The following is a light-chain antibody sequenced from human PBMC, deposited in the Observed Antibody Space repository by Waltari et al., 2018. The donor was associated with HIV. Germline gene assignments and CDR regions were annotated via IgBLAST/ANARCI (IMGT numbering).Light chain of an antibody. CDR3: QQCCNSPWT. V-gene: IGKV3-20*01. Sequence: EIVLTQSPGTLSVSPGERATLSCRASQSVRSTSLAWYQQKPGQAPRLLIYGAPSRATGFPDRFSGSGSGTDFTLTISRLEPEDFAVYYCQQCCNSPWTFGQGTKVEIK. J-gene: IGKJ1*01. CDR2: GAP. CDR1: QSVRSTS.